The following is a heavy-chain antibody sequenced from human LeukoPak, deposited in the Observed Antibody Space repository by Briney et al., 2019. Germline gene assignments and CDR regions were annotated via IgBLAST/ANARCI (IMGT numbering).Heavy chain of an antibody. D-gene: IGHD4-11*01. Sequence: QSGGSLRLSCAASGFTFSSYAMHWVRQAPGKGLEWVAVISYDGSNKYYADSVKGRFTISRDNSKNTLYLQMNSLRAEDTAVYYCAREHYKYYFDYWGQGTLVTVSS. V-gene: IGHV3-30*04. CDR2: ISYDGSNK. CDR3: AREHYKYYFDY. J-gene: IGHJ4*02. CDR1: GFTFSSYA.